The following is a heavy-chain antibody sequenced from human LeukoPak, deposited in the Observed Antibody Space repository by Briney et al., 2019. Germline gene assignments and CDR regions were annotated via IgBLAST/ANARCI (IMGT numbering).Heavy chain of an antibody. J-gene: IGHJ4*02. CDR2: IIPILGIA. V-gene: IGHV1-69*04. Sequence: ASVKVSCKASGGTFSSYAISWVRQAPGQGLEWMGRIIPILGIANYAQKFQGRVTITRDSSASTAYMELSSLRSVDTAVYYCARDRYYDSSGSFDYWGQGTLVTVSS. D-gene: IGHD3-22*01. CDR1: GGTFSSYA. CDR3: ARDRYYDSSGSFDY.